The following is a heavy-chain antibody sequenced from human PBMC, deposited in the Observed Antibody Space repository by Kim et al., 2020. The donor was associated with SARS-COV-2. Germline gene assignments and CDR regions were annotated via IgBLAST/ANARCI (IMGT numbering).Heavy chain of an antibody. J-gene: IGHJ3*02. CDR3: ARPEGATAFDI. CDR2: T. V-gene: IGHV5-51*01. Sequence: TRYSPSFQGQVTISADKSISTAYRQWSSLKASDTAMYYGARPEGATAFDIWGQGTMVTVSS. D-gene: IGHD1-26*01.